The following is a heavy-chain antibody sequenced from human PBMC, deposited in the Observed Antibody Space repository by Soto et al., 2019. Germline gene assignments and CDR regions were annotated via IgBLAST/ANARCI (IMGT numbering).Heavy chain of an antibody. CDR3: TKNSAYALDY. Sequence: PSETLSLTCDVSRYSINNNNCWSLVRQPPGGGLEWIGELHHGGSTNYNPSLESRVTFSVDISKNQFFLKLSSVTAADTAVYYCTKNSAYALDYWGQGTLVTVSS. CDR2: LHHGGST. J-gene: IGHJ4*02. V-gene: IGHV4-4*02. D-gene: IGHD5-12*01. CDR1: RYSINNNNC.